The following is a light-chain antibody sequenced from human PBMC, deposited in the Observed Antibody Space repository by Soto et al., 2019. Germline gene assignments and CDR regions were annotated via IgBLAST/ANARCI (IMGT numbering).Light chain of an antibody. V-gene: IGKV1-5*03. J-gene: IGKJ1*01. Sequence: DIQLTQSHSTLSASVGDRVSITCRASQNINSWLAWYQQRPGKAPKVLIYQASTLQSGVPSRFSGSGSGTEFTLTINILQPDDFATYYCQQYHAYPRTFGQGTKVEVK. CDR1: QNINSW. CDR3: QQYHAYPRT. CDR2: QAS.